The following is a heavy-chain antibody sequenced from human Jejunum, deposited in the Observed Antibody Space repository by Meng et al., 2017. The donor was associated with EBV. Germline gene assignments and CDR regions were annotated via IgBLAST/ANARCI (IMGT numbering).Heavy chain of an antibody. CDR1: GVSVRSGSYH. Sequence: QVQSRESGPGLVKPSGTLSLTCTGAGVSVRSGSYHWSWIRQAPGKGLEWIGFISYSGSTNYNPSLTSRVTISVDMSKNQFSLKLRSVTAADTAVYYCARSGGHEQLLNFDPWGQGTLVTVSS. D-gene: IGHD6-19*01. J-gene: IGHJ5*02. V-gene: IGHV4-61*01. CDR2: ISYSGST. CDR3: ARSGGHEQLLNFDP.